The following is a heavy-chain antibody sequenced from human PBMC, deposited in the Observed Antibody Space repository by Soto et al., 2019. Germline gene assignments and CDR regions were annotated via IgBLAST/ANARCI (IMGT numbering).Heavy chain of an antibody. J-gene: IGHJ3*02. Sequence: PGGSLRLSCAASAFTFSSYWMSWVRQAPGKGLEWVANIKKDGSEKYYVDSVKGRFTISRDNAKNSLYLQMNSLRAEDTAVYYCARDLFEAARRGEYAFDIWGQGTMVTVS. CDR3: ARDLFEAARRGEYAFDI. CDR2: IKKDGSEK. CDR1: AFTFSSYW. D-gene: IGHD3-16*01. V-gene: IGHV3-7*03.